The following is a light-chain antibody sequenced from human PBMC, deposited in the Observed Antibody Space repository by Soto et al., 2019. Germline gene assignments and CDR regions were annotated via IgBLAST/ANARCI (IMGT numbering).Light chain of an antibody. CDR3: QQYGSSGT. CDR1: QSVSNNY. CDR2: VAS. V-gene: IGKV3-20*01. J-gene: IGKJ1*01. Sequence: EIVLTQSPGTLSLSPGERATLSCRASQSVSNNYLAWYQQKPGQAPRLLIYVASNRATGIPDRFSGSGSGTVFTLTIRRLEPEDFAVYYCQQYGSSGTFGQATKVDI.